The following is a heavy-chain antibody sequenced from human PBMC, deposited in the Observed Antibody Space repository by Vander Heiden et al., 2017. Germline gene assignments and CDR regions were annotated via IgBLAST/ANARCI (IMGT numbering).Heavy chain of an antibody. CDR2: INPSGGTT. J-gene: IGHJ4*02. D-gene: IGHD5-12*01. CDR1: GYTFTSYY. Sequence: QVQLVQSGAEVKNPGASVKVSCKASGYTFTSYYMYWVRQAPGQGLEWMGIINPSGGTTNYAQKFQGRVTMTRDTSTSTVYMELSSLRSEDTAMHYCARDTVLSGYLTLDYWGQGTLVTVSS. CDR3: ARDTVLSGYLTLDY. V-gene: IGHV1-46*01.